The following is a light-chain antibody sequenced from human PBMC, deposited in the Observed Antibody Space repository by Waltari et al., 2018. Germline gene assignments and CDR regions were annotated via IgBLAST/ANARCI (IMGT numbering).Light chain of an antibody. CDR2: DVS. V-gene: IGLV2-14*01. CDR3: SSYTSSSTLGV. J-gene: IGLJ1*01. Sequence: QSALTQPASVSGSPGQSITISCNGTSSDAGGYNYVSWYQQHPGKAPKLMIYDVSNRPSGVSNRFSGSKSGNTASLTISGLQAEDEADYYCSSYTSSSTLGVFGTGTKVTVL. CDR1: SSDAGGYNY.